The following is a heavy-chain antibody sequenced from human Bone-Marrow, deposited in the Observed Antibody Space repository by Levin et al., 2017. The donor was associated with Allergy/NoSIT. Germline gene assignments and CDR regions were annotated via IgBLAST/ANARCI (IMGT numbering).Heavy chain of an antibody. CDR1: GFTFSSYG. CDR3: AKDIYVGGGDYGLWYAFDI. D-gene: IGHD4-17*01. Sequence: LSLTCAASGFTFSSYGMHWVRQAPGKGLEWVAVISYDGSNKYYADSVKGRFTISRDNSKNTLYLQMNSLRAEDTAVYYCAKDIYVGGGDYGLWYAFDIWGQGTMVTVSS. J-gene: IGHJ3*02. CDR2: ISYDGSNK. V-gene: IGHV3-30*18.